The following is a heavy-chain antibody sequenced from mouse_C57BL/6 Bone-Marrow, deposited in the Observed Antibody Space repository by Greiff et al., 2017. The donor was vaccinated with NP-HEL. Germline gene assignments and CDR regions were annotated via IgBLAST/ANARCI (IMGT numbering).Heavy chain of an antibody. J-gene: IGHJ1*03. Sequence: EVQLQESGGGLVKPGGSLKLSCAASGFTFSSYAMSWVRQTPEKRLEWVATISAGGSYTYYPANVQGRFTISRDTAKNNLYLQMSHLTSEDTAMYYCAREGSYYYGSRYFDVWGTGTTVTVSS. CDR1: GFTFSSYA. V-gene: IGHV5-4*01. CDR2: ISAGGSYT. D-gene: IGHD1-1*01. CDR3: AREGSYYYGSRYFDV.